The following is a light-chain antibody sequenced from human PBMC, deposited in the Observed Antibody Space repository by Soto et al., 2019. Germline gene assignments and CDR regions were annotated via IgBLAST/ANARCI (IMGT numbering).Light chain of an antibody. Sequence: QSALTQPASVSGSPGQSITISCTGTSSDIGGYNYVSWYQQLPGKAPKLLIHDVSNRPSGVSHRFSGSKSGNTASLTISGLQAEDEADYSCCSCTSNTSYVFGTGTKLTVL. J-gene: IGLJ1*01. CDR2: DVS. V-gene: IGLV2-14*01. CDR1: SSDIGGYNY. CDR3: CSCTSNTSYV.